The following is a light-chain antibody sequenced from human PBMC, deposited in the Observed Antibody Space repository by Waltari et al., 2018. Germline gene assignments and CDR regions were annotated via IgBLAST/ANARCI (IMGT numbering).Light chain of an antibody. CDR2: NDK. V-gene: IGLV3-25*03. Sequence: SYVLTQSPSLSVSPGQTARITCSGDALPKQYGFWYQQKPGQAPVMIIYNDKERPSAIPDRFSGSSSGTTVTLIISGVRAEDEADYYCQSIDASGVYYVFGGGTKLTVL. J-gene: IGLJ1*01. CDR1: ALPKQY. CDR3: QSIDASGVYYV.